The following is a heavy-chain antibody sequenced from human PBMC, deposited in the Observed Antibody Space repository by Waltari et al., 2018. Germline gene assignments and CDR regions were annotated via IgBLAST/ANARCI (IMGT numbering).Heavy chain of an antibody. Sequence: EAQLVESGGKLVQPGGSRRLSCVASGFRFRRHWMSGVRHAPGRGLEWVATIKEDVSDKHYVDSVRGRVTISRDNANDSLYLQMNSLRAEDTAVYYCATWRLGQSEFDYWGQGTLVTVSS. D-gene: IGHD2-21*01. CDR3: ATWRLGQSEFDY. V-gene: IGHV3-7*01. J-gene: IGHJ4*02. CDR2: IKEDVSDK. CDR1: GFRFRRHW.